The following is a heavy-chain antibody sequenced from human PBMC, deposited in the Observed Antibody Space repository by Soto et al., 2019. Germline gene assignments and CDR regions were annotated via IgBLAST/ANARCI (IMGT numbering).Heavy chain of an antibody. J-gene: IGHJ4*02. CDR3: ARWEKSSQLRFDS. Sequence: EVQLVQSGGGLVQPGGSLKISCTASGFTFSGSAIHWVRQSSGQGLEWVGRVRSRAVNYAPEYAASVKGRFTISRDESQSTAFLQMNNLRTEDTAIYFCARWEKSSQLRFDSWGQGTLVTVSS. V-gene: IGHV3-73*02. CDR1: GFTFSGSA. D-gene: IGHD1-1*01. CDR2: VRSRAVNYAP.